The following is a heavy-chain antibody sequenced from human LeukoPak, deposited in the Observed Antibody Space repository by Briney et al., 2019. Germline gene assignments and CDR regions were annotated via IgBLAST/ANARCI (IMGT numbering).Heavy chain of an antibody. CDR1: GFTFSDYY. V-gene: IGHV3-11*01. CDR3: ARGSRNYYDSSGYTDFDY. D-gene: IGHD3-22*01. Sequence: GSLRLSCAASGFTFSDYYMSWIRQAPGKGLEWVSYISSSGSTIYYADSVKGRFTISRDNAKNPLYLQMNSLRAEDTAVYYCARGSRNYYDSSGYTDFDYWGQGTLVTVSS. J-gene: IGHJ4*02. CDR2: ISSSGSTI.